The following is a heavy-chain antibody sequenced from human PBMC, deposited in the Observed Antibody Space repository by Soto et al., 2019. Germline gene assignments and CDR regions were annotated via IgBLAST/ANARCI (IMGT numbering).Heavy chain of an antibody. CDR3: ARTNSNKYFARDY. V-gene: IGHV3-7*01. J-gene: IGHJ4*02. CDR2: IKGDGYEK. CDR1: GFNFPMYW. D-gene: IGHD3-22*01. Sequence: DVQLVESGGGLVPPGGSLRLSCATSGFNFPMYWMTWVRQAPGKGLEWVANIKGDGYEKYYLDSVKGRFTISRDNAKDSLFLQMDSLTAEDTAVYYCARTNSNKYFARDYWGQGTLVTVSS.